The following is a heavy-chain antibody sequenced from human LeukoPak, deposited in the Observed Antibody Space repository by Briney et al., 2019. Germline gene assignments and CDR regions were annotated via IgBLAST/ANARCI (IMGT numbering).Heavy chain of an antibody. J-gene: IGHJ4*02. CDR3: ARSLGDSRAY. CDR1: GGSFSGYY. D-gene: IGHD4-17*01. Sequence: SETLSLTCAGCGGSFSGYYWSWIRQPPGKGLEWIGEINHSGSTNYNPSLNIRVTISVDPSKNQFSLTLSSVTAADTAVYYCARSLGDSRAYWGQGTLVTVSS. V-gene: IGHV4-34*01. CDR2: INHSGST.